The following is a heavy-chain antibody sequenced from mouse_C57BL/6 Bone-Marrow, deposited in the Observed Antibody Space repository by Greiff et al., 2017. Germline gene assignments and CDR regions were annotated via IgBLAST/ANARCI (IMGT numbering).Heavy chain of an antibody. CDR1: GYTFTSYW. D-gene: IGHD1-1*01. CDR3: ARTVFFDY. CDR2: IDPSDSYT. V-gene: IGHV1-50*01. Sequence: QVQLQQPGAELVKPGASVKLSCKASGYTFTSYWMQWVKQRPGQGLEWIGEIDPSDSYTNYNQKFKGKATLTVDTSSSTDYMQLSSLTSEDSAVYYCARTVFFDYWGQGTTLTVSS. J-gene: IGHJ2*01.